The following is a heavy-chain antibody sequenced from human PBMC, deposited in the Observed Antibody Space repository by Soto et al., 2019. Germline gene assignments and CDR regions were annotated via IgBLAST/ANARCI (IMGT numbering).Heavy chain of an antibody. Sequence: GGSLRLSCAASGFTFSNAWMSWVRQAPGKGLEWVGRIKSKTDGGTTDYAAPVKGRFTIPRDDSKNTLYLQMNSLKTEDTAVYYCTTDTANDYSNYVWFDPWGQGTLVTVSS. CDR1: GFTFSNAW. V-gene: IGHV3-15*01. CDR3: TTDTANDYSNYVWFDP. J-gene: IGHJ5*02. D-gene: IGHD4-4*01. CDR2: IKSKTDGGTT.